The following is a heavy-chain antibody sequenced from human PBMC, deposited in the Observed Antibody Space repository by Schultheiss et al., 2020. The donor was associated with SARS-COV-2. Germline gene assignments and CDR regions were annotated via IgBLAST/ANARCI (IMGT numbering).Heavy chain of an antibody. V-gene: IGHV3-13*01. D-gene: IGHD1-26*01. CDR3: ARAHSGTDAFDI. J-gene: IGHJ3*02. CDR1: GFTFSSYD. CDR2: IGTAGDT. Sequence: GSLRLSCAASGFTFSSYDMHWVRQATGKGLEWVSAIGTAGDTYYPGSVKGRFTISRDNAKNSLYLQMNSLRAGDTAVYYCARAHSGTDAFDIWGQGTMVTVSS.